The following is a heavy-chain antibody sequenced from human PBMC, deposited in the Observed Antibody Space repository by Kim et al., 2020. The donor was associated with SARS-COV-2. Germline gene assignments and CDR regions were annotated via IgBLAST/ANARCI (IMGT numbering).Heavy chain of an antibody. Sequence: GGSLRLSCAASGFTFDDYAMHWVRQAPGKGLEWVSGISWNSGSIGYADSVKGRFTISRDNAKNSLYLQMNSLRAEDTALYYCAKGGYCSGGSCYSNYYYGMDVWGQGTTVTVSS. J-gene: IGHJ6*02. CDR1: GFTFDDYA. V-gene: IGHV3-9*01. D-gene: IGHD2-15*01. CDR3: AKGGYCSGGSCYSNYYYGMDV. CDR2: ISWNSGSI.